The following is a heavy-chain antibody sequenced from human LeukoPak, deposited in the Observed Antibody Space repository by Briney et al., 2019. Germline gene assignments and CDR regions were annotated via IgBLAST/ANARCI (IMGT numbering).Heavy chain of an antibody. CDR3: AREDQLLYGATYYYYGMDL. CDR2: ISYDGSNK. J-gene: IGHJ6*02. Sequence: GGSLRLSCAASGFTFSSYAMHWVRQAPGKGLEWVAVISYDGSNKYYADSVKGRFTISRDNSKNTLYLQMNSLRAEDTAVYYCAREDQLLYGATYYYYGMDLWGQGTTVTVSS. CDR1: GFTFSSYA. D-gene: IGHD2-2*02. V-gene: IGHV3-30-3*01.